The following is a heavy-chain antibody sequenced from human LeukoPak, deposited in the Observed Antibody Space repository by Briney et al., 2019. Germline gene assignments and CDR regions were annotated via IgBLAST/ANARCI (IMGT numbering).Heavy chain of an antibody. D-gene: IGHD3-9*01. Sequence: PGGSLRLSCAASGFTFSDHYMHWVRQAPGKGLEWVSIISNSSSYIYYADSVKGRFTISRDNAKNALYLQMNTLRVEDTAVYHCTRDLMDYDVSTGLHHYYMDVWGQGTTVTVSS. J-gene: IGHJ6*02. V-gene: IGHV3-21*01. CDR2: ISNSSSYI. CDR1: GFTFSDHY. CDR3: TRDLMDYDVSTGLHHYYMDV.